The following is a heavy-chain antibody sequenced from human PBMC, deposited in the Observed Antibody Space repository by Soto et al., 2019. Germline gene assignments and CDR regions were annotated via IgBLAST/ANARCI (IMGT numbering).Heavy chain of an antibody. J-gene: IGHJ6*02. Sequence: QVQLVQSGAEVKKPGSSVKVSCKASGGTFSSYAISWVRQAPGQGLEWMGGIFPIYGTANYAQKFQGRVTITADEATSTDYMELSSLGSEDTAVYYCARSQGSRTSLEIYYYYYDGMAVWGQGTTVTVSS. CDR2: IFPIYGTA. CDR1: GGTFSSYA. D-gene: IGHD2-2*01. V-gene: IGHV1-69*01. CDR3: ARSQGSRTSLEIYYYYYDGMAV.